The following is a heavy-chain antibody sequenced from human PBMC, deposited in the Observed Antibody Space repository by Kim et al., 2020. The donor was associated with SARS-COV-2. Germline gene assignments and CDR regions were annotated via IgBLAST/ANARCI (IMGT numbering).Heavy chain of an antibody. V-gene: IGHV4-39*01. CDR1: GGSISSSSYY. J-gene: IGHJ4*02. CDR3: ARRRYFDWLSITADYWFDY. Sequence: SETLSLTCTVSGGSISSSSYYWGWIRQPPGKGLEWIGSIYYSGSTYYNPSLKSRVTISVDTSKNQFSLKLSSVTAADTAVYYCARRRYFDWLSITADYWFDYWGQGTLVTVSS. D-gene: IGHD3-9*01. CDR2: IYYSGST.